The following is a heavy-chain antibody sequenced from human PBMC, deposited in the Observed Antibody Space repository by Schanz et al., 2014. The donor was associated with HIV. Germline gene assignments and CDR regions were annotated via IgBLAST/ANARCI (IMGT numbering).Heavy chain of an antibody. D-gene: IGHD3-3*01. V-gene: IGHV4-34*02. J-gene: IGHJ4*02. CDR1: GGSFSGHY. CDR3: GRGTDDFPPDS. CDR2: IYQSGGT. Sequence: QVQLQQWGAGLLKPSETLSLTCAVYGGSFSGHYWSWIRQSPGKGLEWIGEIYQSGGTDYSPSFKRQIPMSLDPSKNQVSRNRRFVTAADTAVYYCGRGTDDFPPDSWGQGTQVIVSS.